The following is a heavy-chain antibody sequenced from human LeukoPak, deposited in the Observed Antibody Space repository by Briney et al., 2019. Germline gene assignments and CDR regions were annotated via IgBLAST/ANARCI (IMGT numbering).Heavy chain of an antibody. D-gene: IGHD3-22*01. J-gene: IGHJ4*02. V-gene: IGHV1-2*02. CDR3: ARDWYDSSGPIDY. Sequence: GASVKVSCKASGYTFTGYYMHWVRQAPGQGLEWMGWINPNSGGTNYAQKFQGRVTMTRDTSISTAYMELSRLRSDDTAVYYCARDWYDSSGPIDYWGQGTLVTVSS. CDR2: INPNSGGT. CDR1: GYTFTGYY.